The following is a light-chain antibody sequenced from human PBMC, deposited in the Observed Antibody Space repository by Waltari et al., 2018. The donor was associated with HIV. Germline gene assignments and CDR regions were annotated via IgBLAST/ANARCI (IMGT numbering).Light chain of an antibody. V-gene: IGKV2-30*01. Sequence: DVLLTQSPLSLSVSLGQSASLSCESTRSPVYFDGNTCLSWFHQRPGQSPRRLIYKVSDRESGAPARFSGSGSDTKFTLRINRVEAGDVGLYYCMQGAHWPYTFGQGTKLEI. CDR3: MQGAHWPYT. CDR2: KVS. CDR1: RSPVYFDGNTC. J-gene: IGKJ2*01.